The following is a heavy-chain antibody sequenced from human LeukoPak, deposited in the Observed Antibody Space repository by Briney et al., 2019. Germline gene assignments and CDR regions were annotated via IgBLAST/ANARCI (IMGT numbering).Heavy chain of an antibody. D-gene: IGHD5-18*01. Sequence: PSETLSLTCAVYGGSFSGYYWSWIRQPPGKGLEWIGEINHSGSTNYNPSLKSRVTISVDTSKSQFSLKLNSVTAADTAVYYCARGGDTPFDYWGQGTLVTVSS. J-gene: IGHJ4*02. CDR1: GGSFSGYY. CDR2: INHSGST. V-gene: IGHV4-34*01. CDR3: ARGGDTPFDY.